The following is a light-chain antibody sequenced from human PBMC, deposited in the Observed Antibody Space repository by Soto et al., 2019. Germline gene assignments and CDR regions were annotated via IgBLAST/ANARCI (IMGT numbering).Light chain of an antibody. J-gene: IGKJ1*01. V-gene: IGKV1-5*01. Sequence: DIQMTQSPSTLSASVGDRVTITCRASQDINRWLAWYQQKPGKAPKILIYNADTLESGVPSRFSGSGYGTEFTLTISSLQPDDFATYYCQQYNSYSFGQGTKVDIK. CDR3: QQYNSYS. CDR2: NAD. CDR1: QDINRW.